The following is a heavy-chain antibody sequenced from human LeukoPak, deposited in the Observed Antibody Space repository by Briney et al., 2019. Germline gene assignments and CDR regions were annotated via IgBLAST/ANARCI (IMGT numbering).Heavy chain of an antibody. CDR2: INAGNGNT. CDR3: ARAPDTMDYDILTGHPYYYYGMDV. D-gene: IGHD3-9*01. CDR1: GYTFTSYA. V-gene: IGHV1-3*01. J-gene: IGHJ6*02. Sequence: ASVKVSCKASGYTFTSYAMHWVRQAPGQRLEWMGWINAGNGNTEYSQKFQGRVTITRDTSTSTVYMELSSLRSEDTAVYYCARAPDTMDYDILTGHPYYYYGMDVWGQGTTVTVSS.